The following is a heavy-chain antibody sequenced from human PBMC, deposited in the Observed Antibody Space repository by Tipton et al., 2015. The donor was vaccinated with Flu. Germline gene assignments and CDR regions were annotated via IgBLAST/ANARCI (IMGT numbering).Heavy chain of an antibody. CDR3: ARDLWNARRAYYYYGVDV. J-gene: IGHJ6*02. CDR1: GGSITSYY. V-gene: IGHV4-59*12. D-gene: IGHD1-1*01. Sequence: TLSLTCTVSGGSITSYYWSWIRQPPGKGLEWIGSIYYSGTTHYNPSLKSRVTISVDTSKNQFSLTLASLTAADTAVYYCARDLWNARRAYYYYGVDVWGQGTTVTVSS. CDR2: IYYSGTT.